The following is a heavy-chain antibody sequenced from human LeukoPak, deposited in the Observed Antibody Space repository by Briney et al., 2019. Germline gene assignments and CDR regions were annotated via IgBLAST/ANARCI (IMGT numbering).Heavy chain of an antibody. CDR2: INPNSGGT. CDR3: AHTSGSSGSYEIDY. Sequence: ASVKVSCTASGYTFTGYYMHWVRQAPGHGLEWMGWINPNSGGTNYAQKFQGRVTMTRDTSISTAYMELSRLRSDDTAVYYCAHTSGSSGSYEIDYWGQGTLVTVSS. CDR1: GYTFTGYY. V-gene: IGHV1-2*02. J-gene: IGHJ4*02. D-gene: IGHD1-26*01.